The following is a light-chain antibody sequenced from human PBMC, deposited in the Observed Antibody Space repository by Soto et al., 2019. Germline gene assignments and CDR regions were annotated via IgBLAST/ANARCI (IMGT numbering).Light chain of an antibody. Sequence: IQPAQASTSLSASLGDSVTISCRASQDISSSLNWYQHKSGKAPKLLIYGASNLQSGVPSRLSGSGSGTDFTLAISSLQPEDFATYYCQQSDGIPITFGQGTRLEIK. CDR1: QDISSS. J-gene: IGKJ5*01. CDR2: GAS. V-gene: IGKV1-39*01. CDR3: QQSDGIPIT.